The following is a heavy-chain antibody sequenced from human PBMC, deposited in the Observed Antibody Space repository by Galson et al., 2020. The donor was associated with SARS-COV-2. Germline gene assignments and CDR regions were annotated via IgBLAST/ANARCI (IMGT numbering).Heavy chain of an antibody. CDR3: ARGQKLWAPDY. Sequence: ASVKVSCKASGYTFTSYDINWVRQATGQGLEWLGWMNPNSGNTGYAQKFQGRLTMTRDYSITTAYMELSSLTFEDTAVYYCARGQKLWAPDYWGHGTLVTVSS. D-gene: IGHD3-16*01. J-gene: IGHJ4*01. CDR1: GYTFTSYD. V-gene: IGHV1-8*02. CDR2: MNPNSGNT.